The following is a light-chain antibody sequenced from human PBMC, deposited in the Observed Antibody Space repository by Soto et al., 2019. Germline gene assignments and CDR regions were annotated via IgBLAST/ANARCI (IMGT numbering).Light chain of an antibody. CDR1: QSVSSSY. V-gene: IGKV3-20*01. CDR3: QQYGSSPWT. Sequence: VMTQSPATLSLSPGERATLSCRASQSVSSSYLAWYQQKPGQAPRLLIYGASSRATGIPDRFSGSGSGTDFTLTISRLEPEDFAVYYCQQYGSSPWTFGQGTKVEIK. J-gene: IGKJ1*01. CDR2: GAS.